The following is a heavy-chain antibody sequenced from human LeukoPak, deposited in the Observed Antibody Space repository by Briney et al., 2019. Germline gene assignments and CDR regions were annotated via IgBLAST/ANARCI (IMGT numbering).Heavy chain of an antibody. Sequence: GASVKVSCKASGYTFSSYAISWVRQAPGQGLEWMGGIIPIFGTANYAQKFQGRVTITTDESTSTAYMELSSLRSEDTAVYYCARLRSMVRGSHPLDYWGQGTLVTVSS. D-gene: IGHD3-10*01. CDR2: IIPIFGTA. J-gene: IGHJ4*02. CDR3: ARLRSMVRGSHPLDY. V-gene: IGHV1-69*05. CDR1: GYTFSSYA.